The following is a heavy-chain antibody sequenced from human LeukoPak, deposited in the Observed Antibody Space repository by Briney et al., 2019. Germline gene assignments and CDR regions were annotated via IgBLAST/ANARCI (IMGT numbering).Heavy chain of an antibody. V-gene: IGHV3-7*01. CDR1: GFTFSSYW. CDR2: IKQDGSEK. CDR3: ARDRRGAGRYYFDY. D-gene: IGHD3-10*01. J-gene: IGHJ4*02. Sequence: GGSLRLSCAASGFTFSSYWMSWVRQAPGKGLEWVANIKQDGSEKYYVDSVKGRSTISRDNAKNSLYLQMNSLRAEDTAVYYCARDRRGAGRYYFDYWGQGTLVTVSS.